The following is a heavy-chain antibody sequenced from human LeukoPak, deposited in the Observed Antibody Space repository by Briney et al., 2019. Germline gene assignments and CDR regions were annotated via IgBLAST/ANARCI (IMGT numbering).Heavy chain of an antibody. CDR2: ISSSSSYT. CDR3: ARALGYSGYDYGYYYYGMDV. D-gene: IGHD5-12*01. CDR1: GFTFSAYY. V-gene: IGHV3-11*05. Sequence: GGSLRLSCAASGFTFSAYYMSWIRQAPGKGLEWVSYISSSSSYTNYADSVKGRFTISRDNAKNSLYLQMNSLRAEDTAVYYCARALGYSGYDYGYYYYGMDVWGQGTTVTVSS. J-gene: IGHJ6*02.